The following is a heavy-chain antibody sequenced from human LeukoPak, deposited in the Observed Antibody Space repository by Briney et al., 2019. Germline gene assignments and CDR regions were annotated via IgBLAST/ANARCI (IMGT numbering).Heavy chain of an antibody. CDR2: IYTSGST. Sequence: SQTLSLTCTVSGGSISSGSYYWSWIRQPAGKGLEWIGRIYTSGSTNYNPSLKSRVTISVDTSKNQFSLKLSSVTAADTAVYYCVRVWSGRGESLDYWGQGTLVTVSS. D-gene: IGHD3-3*01. J-gene: IGHJ4*02. CDR3: VRVWSGRGESLDY. V-gene: IGHV4-61*02. CDR1: GGSISSGSYY.